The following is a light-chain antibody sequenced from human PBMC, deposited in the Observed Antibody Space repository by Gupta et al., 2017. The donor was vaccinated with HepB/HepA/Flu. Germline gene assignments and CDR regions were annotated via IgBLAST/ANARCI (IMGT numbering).Light chain of an antibody. J-gene: IGLJ2*01. CDR3: CSYAGSSTSVV. CDR1: SSDVGSYNL. CDR2: EVS. Sequence: QSALTQPASVSGSPGQSITISCTGTSSDVGSYNLVSWYQPHPGKAPKLMIYEVSKRPSGGSNRFSGSKSGNTASLTISGLQAEDEADYYCCSYAGSSTSVVFGGGTKLTVL. V-gene: IGLV2-23*02.